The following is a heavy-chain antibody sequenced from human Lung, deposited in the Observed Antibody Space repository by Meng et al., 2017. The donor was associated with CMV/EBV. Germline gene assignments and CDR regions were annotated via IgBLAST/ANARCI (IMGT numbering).Heavy chain of an antibody. J-gene: IGHJ4*02. CDR3: ARGGDIVVVPAAIPWHY. Sequence: ASVXVSCKASGYTFTSYYMHWVRQAPGQRLEWMGIINPSGGSTSYAQKFQGRVTMTRDTSTSTVYMELSSLRSEDTAVYYCARGGDIVVVPAAIPWHYWGQGTLVTVSS. D-gene: IGHD2-2*02. CDR2: INPSGGST. V-gene: IGHV1-46*01. CDR1: GYTFTSYY.